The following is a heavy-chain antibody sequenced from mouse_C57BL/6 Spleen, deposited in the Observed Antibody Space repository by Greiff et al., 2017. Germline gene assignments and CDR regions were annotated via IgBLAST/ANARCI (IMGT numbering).Heavy chain of an antibody. J-gene: IGHJ2*01. CDR3: ARTYSNYDYFDY. CDR2: IYPGSGNT. Sequence: QVQLQQSGAELVRPGASVKLSCKASGYTFTDYYINWVKQRPGQGLEWIARIYPGSGNTYYNEKFKGKATLTAEKSSSTAYMQLSSLTSEDSAGYFCARTYSNYDYFDYWGQGTTLTVSS. V-gene: IGHV1-76*01. D-gene: IGHD2-5*01. CDR1: GYTFTDYY.